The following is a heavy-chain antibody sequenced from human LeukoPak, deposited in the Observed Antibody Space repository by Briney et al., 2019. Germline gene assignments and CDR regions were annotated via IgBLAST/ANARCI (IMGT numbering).Heavy chain of an antibody. CDR3: ARSYDSSGHYFDY. V-gene: IGHV4-38-2*01. J-gene: IGHJ4*02. D-gene: IGHD3-22*01. Sequence: SETLSLTCAVSNYFISNGYYWGWIRQPPGKGLEWIGSIYHSGSTNYNPSLNSRATISVDTSKNQFSLKLSSVTAADTAVYYCARSYDSSGHYFDYWGQGTLVTVSS. CDR2: IYHSGST. CDR1: NYFISNGYY.